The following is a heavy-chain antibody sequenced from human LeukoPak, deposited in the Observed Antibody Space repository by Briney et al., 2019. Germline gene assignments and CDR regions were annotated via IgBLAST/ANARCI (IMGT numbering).Heavy chain of an antibody. D-gene: IGHD1-1*01. CDR1: GFTFRDHA. CDR2: ISISGHKT. Sequence: AGGSLRLSCAASGFTFRDHAVTWVRQAPGKGLEWVSGISISGHKTYYADSVKGRFTISRDNSKNTLYLQTYILRVDDTAVYYCANEEVPNDYWGQGTLVTVSS. CDR3: ANEEVPNDY. J-gene: IGHJ4*02. V-gene: IGHV3-23*01.